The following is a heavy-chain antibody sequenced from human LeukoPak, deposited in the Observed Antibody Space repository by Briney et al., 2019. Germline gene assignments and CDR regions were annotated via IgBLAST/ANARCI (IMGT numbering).Heavy chain of an antibody. CDR2: INHSGST. Sequence: PSETLSLTCAVYGGSFSGYYWSWIRQPPGKGLEWIGEINHSGSTNYNPSLKSRVTISVDTSKYQFSLKLSSVTAADTAVYYCAREVADYDSSGYYSSGDWFDPWGQGTLVTVSS. D-gene: IGHD3-22*01. J-gene: IGHJ5*02. CDR3: AREVADYDSSGYYSSGDWFDP. V-gene: IGHV4-34*01. CDR1: GGSFSGYY.